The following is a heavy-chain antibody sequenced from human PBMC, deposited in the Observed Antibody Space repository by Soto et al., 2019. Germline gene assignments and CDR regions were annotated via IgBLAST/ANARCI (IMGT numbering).Heavy chain of an antibody. Sequence: ASVKVSFKASGYIFSSYYLHWVRQAPGQGLEWMGMINPSGGSTSIAQKFQGRVTMTRDTSTSTVYMELSSLRSEDTAVYYCARNDKSGLDYWGQGTLVTVSS. CDR1: GYIFSSYY. CDR2: INPSGGST. CDR3: ARNDKSGLDY. J-gene: IGHJ4*02. V-gene: IGHV1-46*01. D-gene: IGHD1-1*01.